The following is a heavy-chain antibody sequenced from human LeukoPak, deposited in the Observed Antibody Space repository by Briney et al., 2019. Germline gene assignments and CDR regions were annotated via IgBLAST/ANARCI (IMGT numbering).Heavy chain of an antibody. V-gene: IGHV4-59*01. CDR1: GGSMSSYY. CDR2: IYYSGST. D-gene: IGHD3-22*01. Sequence: SETLSLTCIVSGGSMSSYYWSWVRQPPGKGLEWIGYIYYSGSTNYNPSLKSRVTISVDTSKDQFSLNLSSVTAADTAVYYCASSQYYYDRSGYYPLDYWGQGTLVTVSS. J-gene: IGHJ4*02. CDR3: ASSQYYYDRSGYYPLDY.